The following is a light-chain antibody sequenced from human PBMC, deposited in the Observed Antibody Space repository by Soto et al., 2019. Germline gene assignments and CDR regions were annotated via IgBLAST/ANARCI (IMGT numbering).Light chain of an antibody. CDR2: TDN. J-gene: IGLJ3*02. V-gene: IGLV1-44*01. CDR3: AAWDDILSGAV. Sequence: QAVVTQPPSASGTPGQRVTISCSGSSSNIGSNTVNWYQQVPGTAPKLLIYTDNQRPSGVPDRFSGSRSGTSASLAISGLQSEDEADYYCAAWDDILSGAVFGGGTQLTVL. CDR1: SSNIGSNT.